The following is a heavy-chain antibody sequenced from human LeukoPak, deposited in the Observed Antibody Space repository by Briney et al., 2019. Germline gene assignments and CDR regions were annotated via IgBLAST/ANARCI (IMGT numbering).Heavy chain of an antibody. D-gene: IGHD4-17*01. CDR2: ISYDGSNK. J-gene: IGHJ4*02. Sequence: GRSLRLSCAASGFTFSSYGMHWVRQAPGKGLEWVAVISYDGSNKYYADSVKGRFTISRDNSKNTLYLQMNSLRAEDTAAYYCAKRDDYGDYYFDYWGQGTLVTVSS. CDR1: GFTFSSYG. CDR3: AKRDDYGDYYFDY. V-gene: IGHV3-30*18.